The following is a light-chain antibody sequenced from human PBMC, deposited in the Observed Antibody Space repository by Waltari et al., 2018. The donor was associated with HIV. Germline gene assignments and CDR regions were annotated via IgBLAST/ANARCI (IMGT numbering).Light chain of an antibody. CDR1: QSVSSTY. CDR2: GAS. CDR3: QQYDTSPPYT. J-gene: IGKJ2*01. V-gene: IGKV3-20*01. Sequence: EIVLTQSPGTLSLSPGERATLSCRASQSVSSTYLAWYQQKPGQAPRLLLYGASSRAAGIPDRFSGSGSGTDFTLTISSLEPEDFAVYYCQQYDTSPPYTFGQGTKLEIK.